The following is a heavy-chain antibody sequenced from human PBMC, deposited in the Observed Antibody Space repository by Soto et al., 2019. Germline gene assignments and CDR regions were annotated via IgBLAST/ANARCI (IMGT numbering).Heavy chain of an antibody. J-gene: IGHJ4*02. CDR3: VRGQFSAFDC. CDR2: TYYRSKWNS. CDR1: GDSVSRTSVA. V-gene: IGHV6-1*01. Sequence: QVQLHQSGPGLVKPSQTLSLTCAISGDSVSRTSVAWNWIRQSPSRGHEWLGRTYYRSKWNSDYAVSVRGRITINPDTSKSQFSLQLNSVTPEDTAVYYCVRGQFSAFDCWGQGTLVTVSS.